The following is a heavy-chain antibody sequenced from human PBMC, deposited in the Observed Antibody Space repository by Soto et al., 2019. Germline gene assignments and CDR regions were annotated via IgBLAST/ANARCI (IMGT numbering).Heavy chain of an antibody. Sequence: KTSETLSLTCTVSGDSIRSYYWSWIRQPPGKGLEWIGYIYDSGSTNYNPSLKSRVTMSVDTSKSQFSLKLTSVTAADTAVYYCARGEDAFFYYGLDVWGQGITVTVSS. V-gene: IGHV4-59*01. CDR3: ARGEDAFFYYGLDV. CDR2: IYDSGST. CDR1: GDSIRSYY. J-gene: IGHJ6*02.